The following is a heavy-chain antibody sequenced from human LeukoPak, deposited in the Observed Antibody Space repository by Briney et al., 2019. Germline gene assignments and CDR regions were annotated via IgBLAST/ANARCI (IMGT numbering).Heavy chain of an antibody. J-gene: IGHJ4*02. D-gene: IGHD3-22*01. CDR2: ISGSGGST. CDR1: GFTFSSWG. Sequence: GGSLRLSCAASGFTFSSWGMNWVRQAPGKGLEWVSAISGSGGSTYYADSVKGRFTISRDNSKNTLYLQMNSLRAEDTAVYYCAKDRAYYYDSSGYYPTAFDYWGQGTLVTVSS. CDR3: AKDRAYYYDSSGYYPTAFDY. V-gene: IGHV3-23*01.